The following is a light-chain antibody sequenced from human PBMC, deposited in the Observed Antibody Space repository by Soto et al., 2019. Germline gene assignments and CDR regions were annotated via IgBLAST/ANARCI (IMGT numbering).Light chain of an antibody. CDR1: QSVSSN. V-gene: IGKV3-15*01. CDR2: GAS. CDR3: QQYNNWPQT. Sequence: EIVMTQSPATLSVSPGERAPLSCRASQSVSSNLAWYQQNPGQAPSLLIYGASTRATGIPARFSGSGSGTEFTLTISSLQSEDFAVYYCQQYNNWPQTFGQGTRWIS. J-gene: IGKJ1*01.